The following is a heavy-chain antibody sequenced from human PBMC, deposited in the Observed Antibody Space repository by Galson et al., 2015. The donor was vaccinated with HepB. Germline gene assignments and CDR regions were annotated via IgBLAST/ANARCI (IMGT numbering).Heavy chain of an antibody. J-gene: IGHJ6*02. CDR3: ARDRIGVDTSADYYFYSGLDV. CDR2: IYYSGST. D-gene: IGHD3-3*01. CDR1: GGSISGNNFY. V-gene: IGHV4-30-4*01. Sequence: TLSLTCTVSGGSISGNNFYWNWIRQPPGQGLEWIGYIYYSGSTYYNPSLKTRVTMSVDRSKNQFSLELNSVPAADTAVYYCARDRIGVDTSADYYFYSGLDVWGQGTTVTVSS.